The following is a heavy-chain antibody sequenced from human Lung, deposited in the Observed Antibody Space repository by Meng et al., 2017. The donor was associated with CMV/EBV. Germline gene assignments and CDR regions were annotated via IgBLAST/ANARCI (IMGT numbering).Heavy chain of an antibody. D-gene: IGHD3-3*01. CDR2: IIPIFGTA. CDR3: ARGRDFWSGSVGMDV. V-gene: IGHV1-69*05. CDR1: GGTLSSYA. J-gene: IGHJ6*02. Sequence: SVTVSRQASGGTLSSYAISWVRQAPGQGIEWMGGIIPIFGTANYAQKFQGRVTITTDECTSTAYMKLSSLRSEDTAVYYCARGRDFWSGSVGMDVWGQGTXVTVSS.